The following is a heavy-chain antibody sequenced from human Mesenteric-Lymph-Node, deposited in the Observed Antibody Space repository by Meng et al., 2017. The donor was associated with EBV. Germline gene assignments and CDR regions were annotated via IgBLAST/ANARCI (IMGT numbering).Heavy chain of an antibody. D-gene: IGHD4-11*01. CDR3: ARSYSNFQFFDS. CDR2: INDSGST. CDR1: GGSFSAYY. J-gene: IGHJ4*02. V-gene: IGHV4-34*01. Sequence: QVRLQQCGAGLLKPSETLSLTCAVYGGSFSAYYWSWIRQPPGKGLEWIGEINDSGSTNYNPSLKSRVTISLDTSNKHFSLKLSSVTAADAAVYYCARSYSNFQFFDSWGQGTLVTVSS.